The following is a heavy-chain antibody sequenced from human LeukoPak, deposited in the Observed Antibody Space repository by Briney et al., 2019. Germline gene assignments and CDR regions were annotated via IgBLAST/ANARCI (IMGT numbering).Heavy chain of an antibody. CDR1: GGSFSGYY. CDR2: INHSGST. J-gene: IGHJ5*02. D-gene: IGHD4-11*01. CDR3: ARGVRFDP. V-gene: IGHV4-34*01. Sequence: SETLSLTCAVYGGSFSGYYWSWIRQPPGKGLEWIGEINHSGSTNYNPSLKSRVTISVDTSKNQFSLKLSSVTAADTAVYYCARGVRFDPWGQGTLVTVSS.